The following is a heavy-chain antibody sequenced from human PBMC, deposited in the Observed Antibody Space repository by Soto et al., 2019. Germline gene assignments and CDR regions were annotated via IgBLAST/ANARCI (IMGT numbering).Heavy chain of an antibody. Sequence: VQLVQSGAEVKKPGSSVKVSCKASGGTFRSYSISWVRQAPCQGLEWMGGIIPIFDITNYAQKFQGRVTIAADESTSTAYMELSSLGSDDTAVYYCARPDEGGYSSNHHYYYALDVWGQGTTVTV. D-gene: IGHD3-22*01. CDR2: IIPIFDIT. J-gene: IGHJ6*02. V-gene: IGHV1-69*01. CDR3: ARPDEGGYSSNHHYYYALDV. CDR1: GGTFRSYS.